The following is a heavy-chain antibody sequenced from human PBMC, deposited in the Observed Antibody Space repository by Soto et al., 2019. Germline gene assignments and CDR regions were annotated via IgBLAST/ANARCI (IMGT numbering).Heavy chain of an antibody. CDR3: ATYDVGTIIQDY. V-gene: IGHV4-34*01. CDR1: GGSSSSHS. CDR2: IHHDGST. Sequence: XETLSRTCAISGGSSSSHSKSWVRQPPGKGLEWIGEIHHDGSTNYNPSLKSRVTISGDTSKNHFSLELSSVTAADTAVYYCATYDVGTIIQDYWGQGTLVTVLL. D-gene: IGHD2-21*02. J-gene: IGHJ4*02.